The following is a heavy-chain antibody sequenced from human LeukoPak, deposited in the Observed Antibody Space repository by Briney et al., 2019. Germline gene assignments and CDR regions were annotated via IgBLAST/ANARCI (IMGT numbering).Heavy chain of an antibody. CDR2: IYYSGST. Sequence: SETLSLTCTVSGGSISSSSYYWGWIRQPPGKGLEWIGSIYYSGSTYYNPSLKSRVTISVDMSKNQFSLKLSSVTAADTAVYYCARELHSGSYYFDYWGQGTLVTVSS. J-gene: IGHJ4*02. CDR3: ARELHSGSYYFDY. D-gene: IGHD1-26*01. V-gene: IGHV4-39*07. CDR1: GGSISSSSYY.